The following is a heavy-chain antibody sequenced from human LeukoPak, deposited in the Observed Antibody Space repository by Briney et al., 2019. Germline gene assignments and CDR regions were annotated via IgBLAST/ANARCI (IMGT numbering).Heavy chain of an antibody. V-gene: IGHV1-8*01. CDR1: GYTFTSYD. CDR3: ARGFEGLWFGELAPQGFDP. D-gene: IGHD3-10*01. CDR2: MNPNSGNT. J-gene: IGHJ5*02. Sequence: ASVKVSCKASGYTFTSYDINWVRQATGQGLEWMGWMNPNSGNTGYAQKFQGRVTMTRNTSISTAYMELSSLRSEDTAVYYCARGFEGLWFGELAPQGFDPWGQGTLVTVSS.